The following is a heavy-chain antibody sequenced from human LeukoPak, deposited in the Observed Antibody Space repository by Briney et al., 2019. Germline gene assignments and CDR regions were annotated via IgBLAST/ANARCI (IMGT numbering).Heavy chain of an antibody. CDR3: ARGRGYCSGGSCHTPSRN. Sequence: GGSLRLSCAASGFTFSSYARSWVRQAPGKGLEWVSAISGSGGSTYYADSVKGRFTISRDNSKNTLYLQMNSLRAEDTAVYYCARGRGYCSGGSCHTPSRNWGQGTLVTVSS. J-gene: IGHJ4*02. CDR2: ISGSGGST. CDR1: GFTFSSYA. D-gene: IGHD2-15*01. V-gene: IGHV3-23*01.